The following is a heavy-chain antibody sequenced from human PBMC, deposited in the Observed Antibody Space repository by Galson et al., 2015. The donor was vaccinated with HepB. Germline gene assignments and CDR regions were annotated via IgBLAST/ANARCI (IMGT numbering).Heavy chain of an antibody. D-gene: IGHD3-10*01. J-gene: IGHJ4*02. CDR2: ISYDGSNK. Sequence: SLRLSCAASGFTFSSYGMHWVRQAPGKGLEWVAVISYDGSNKYYADSVKGRFTISRDNSKNTLYLQMNSLRAEDTAVYYCAKDGVLLWFGEGSNLDYWGQGTLVTVSS. V-gene: IGHV3-30*18. CDR1: GFTFSSYG. CDR3: AKDGVLLWFGEGSNLDY.